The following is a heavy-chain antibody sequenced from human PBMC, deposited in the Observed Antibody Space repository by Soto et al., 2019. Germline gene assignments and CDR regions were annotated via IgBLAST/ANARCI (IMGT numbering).Heavy chain of an antibody. J-gene: IGHJ4*02. V-gene: IGHV1-69*06. CDR1: GGTFSSNT. CDR2: IIPLFGTA. D-gene: IGHD2-21*01. CDR3: VSTAACGGACYAFDS. Sequence: QVQLVQSGAEVKKPGSSVKISCRASGGTFSSNTINWVRQAAGQGLEWMGGIIPLFGTANYAEKFQGRITITADKSTKTEYMELRSLRSDDTAVYYCVSTAACGGACYAFDSWGQGTLVTVSS.